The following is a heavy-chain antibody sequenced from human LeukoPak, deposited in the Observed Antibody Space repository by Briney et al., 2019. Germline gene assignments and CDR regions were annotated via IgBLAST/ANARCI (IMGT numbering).Heavy chain of an antibody. CDR2: IDRDGRVQ. CDR3: GSDKVLSGEYYYYMDV. V-gene: IGHV3-7*01. CDR1: GFSFSNYA. Sequence: GGSLRLSCAASGFSFSNYAMNWVRQAPGKGLEWVANIDRDGRVQHYVDSVEGRFTISRDSAKNSLALQMHSLRAEDTAVYSGGSDKVLSGEYYYYMDVWGTGTTVTVSS. D-gene: IGHD2/OR15-2a*01. J-gene: IGHJ6*03.